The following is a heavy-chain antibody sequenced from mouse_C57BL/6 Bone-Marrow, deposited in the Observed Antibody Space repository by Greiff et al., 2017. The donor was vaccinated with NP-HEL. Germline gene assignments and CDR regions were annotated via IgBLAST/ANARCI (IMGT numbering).Heavy chain of an antibody. Sequence: EVQLQQSGGGLVQPGGSLKLSCAASGFTFSDYYMYWVRQTPEKRLEWVAYISNGGGSTYYPDTVKGSSTISRDNAKNTLYLQMSRLKSEDTAMYYCARFYDGYAWFAYWGQGTLVTVSA. V-gene: IGHV5-12*01. CDR3: ARFYDGYAWFAY. CDR1: GFTFSDYY. CDR2: ISNGGGST. D-gene: IGHD2-3*01. J-gene: IGHJ3*01.